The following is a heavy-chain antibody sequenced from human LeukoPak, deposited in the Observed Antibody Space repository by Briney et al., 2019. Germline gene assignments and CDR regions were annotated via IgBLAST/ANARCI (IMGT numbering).Heavy chain of an antibody. CDR3: ARADSSGYNPLFFDY. J-gene: IGHJ4*02. D-gene: IGHD3-22*01. Sequence: GGSLRLSCAASGFTFSSYWMSWVRQAPGKGLEWVANIKQDGSEKYYVDSVKGRFTISRDNAKNSLYLQMNSLRAEDTAVYHCARADSSGYNPLFFDYWGQGTLVTVSS. CDR2: IKQDGSEK. CDR1: GFTFSSYW. V-gene: IGHV3-7*01.